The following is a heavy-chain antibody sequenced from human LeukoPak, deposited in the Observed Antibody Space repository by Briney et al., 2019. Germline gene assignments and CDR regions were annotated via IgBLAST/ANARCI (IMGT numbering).Heavy chain of an antibody. Sequence: GGSLRLSCAASGFTFSSYAMSWVRQAPGKGLEWVSAISGSRSITYYADSVKGRFTISRDNSKNTLYLHMNSLRAEDTAVYYCAGSQGDFGNAFDIWGQGTMVTVSS. CDR3: AGSQGDFGNAFDI. V-gene: IGHV3-23*01. CDR2: ISGSRSIT. J-gene: IGHJ3*02. D-gene: IGHD3-3*01. CDR1: GFTFSSYA.